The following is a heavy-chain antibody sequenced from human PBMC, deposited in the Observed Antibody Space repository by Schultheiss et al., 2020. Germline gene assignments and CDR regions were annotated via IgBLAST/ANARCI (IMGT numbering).Heavy chain of an antibody. CDR3: AQLKGGYRYCSGGSCYSG. CDR1: GFTFSSYS. Sequence: GGSLRLSCAASGFTFSSYSMNWVRQAPGKGLEWVAVISYDGSNKYYADSVKGRFTISRDNSKNTLYLQMNSLRAEDTAVYYCAQLKGGYRYCSGGSCYSGWGQRTLVTVSS. D-gene: IGHD2-15*01. CDR2: ISYDGSNK. V-gene: IGHV3-30*03. J-gene: IGHJ4*02.